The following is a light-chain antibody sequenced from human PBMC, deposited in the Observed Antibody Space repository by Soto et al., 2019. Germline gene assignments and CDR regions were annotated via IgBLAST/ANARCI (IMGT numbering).Light chain of an antibody. V-gene: IGKV3-11*01. CDR2: DAS. J-gene: IGKJ5*01. CDR3: QQRQYWPPIT. CDR1: QSVSSY. Sequence: VLTQSPGTLSLSPGERATLSCRASQSVSSYLAWYQQKPGQAPRLLIYDASNRATGIPARFSGSGSGTDFTLTISSLEPEDFAIYYCQQRQYWPPITFGQGTRLEIK.